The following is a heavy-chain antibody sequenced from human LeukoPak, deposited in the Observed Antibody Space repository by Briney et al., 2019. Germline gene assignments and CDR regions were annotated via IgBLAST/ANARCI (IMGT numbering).Heavy chain of an antibody. CDR1: GESINPYY. CDR3: ARADTAMVRGYFDY. Sequence: SETLSLTCTVSGESINPYYWNWIRQPAGKGLEWIGRIYTSGSTNYNPSLKSRVTISVDTSKNQFSLKLSSVTAADTAVYYCARADTAMVRGYFDYWGQGTLVTVSS. J-gene: IGHJ4*02. D-gene: IGHD5-18*01. V-gene: IGHV4-4*07. CDR2: IYTSGST.